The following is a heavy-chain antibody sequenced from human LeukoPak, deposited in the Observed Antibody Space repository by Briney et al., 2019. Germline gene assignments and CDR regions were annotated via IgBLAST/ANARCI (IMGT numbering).Heavy chain of an antibody. CDR1: GFTFSKHA. V-gene: IGHV3-30*04. Sequence: PGRSLRLSCAASGFTFSKHAMHWVRQAPGKGLEWVAVISYDGSNKNYADSVKGRFTISRDNSKNTLYLQMNSLRAEDTAVYYCARTLIEYSVSSCYFDYWGQGTLVTVSS. J-gene: IGHJ4*02. CDR3: ARTLIEYSVSSCYFDY. CDR2: ISYDGSNK. D-gene: IGHD6-6*01.